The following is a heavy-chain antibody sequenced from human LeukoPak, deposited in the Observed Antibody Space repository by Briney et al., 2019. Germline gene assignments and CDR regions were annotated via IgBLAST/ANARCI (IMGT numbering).Heavy chain of an antibody. CDR2: IYYSGSI. V-gene: IGHV4-59*01. D-gene: IGHD1/OR15-1a*01. CDR1: GGSISGYY. Sequence: SETLSLTCTVSGGSISGYYWSWIWQPPGKGLWCIGYIYYSGSINYNSSLKCRVTISVDTSRHQFSLKLSSITAADTAVYYRLRHTLGHDDAFDIWGQGTMVTVSS. J-gene: IGHJ3*02. CDR3: LRHTLGHDDAFDI.